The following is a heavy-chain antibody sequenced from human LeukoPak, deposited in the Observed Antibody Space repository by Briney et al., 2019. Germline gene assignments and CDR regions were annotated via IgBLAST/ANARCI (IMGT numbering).Heavy chain of an antibody. CDR2: IHTSGST. CDR3: ARHRRAVPAYYFDY. Sequence: SETLSLTCTVSGASISSYFWTWIRQPPGKGLEWLAYIHTSGSTNYNPSLKSRVTISLDTSKSQFSLNLTSVTAADTAMYYCARHRRAVPAYYFDYWGPGARSPSPQ. J-gene: IGHJ4*02. D-gene: IGHD6-19*01. V-gene: IGHV4-4*09. CDR1: GASISSYF.